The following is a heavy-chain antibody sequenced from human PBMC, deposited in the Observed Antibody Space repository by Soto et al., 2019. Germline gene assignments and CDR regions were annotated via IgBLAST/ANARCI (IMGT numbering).Heavy chain of an antibody. V-gene: IGHV1-46*01. Sequence: QVQLVQSGAEVKKPGASVKISCKASGYTFSTYYMHWVRQAPGQGLEWMAIISPSGGSTTYPQTFQCTFTMTRDTSTGTVYMELSSLRSEDTAVYYCVRSAHQRENYYGLDVWGQGTTVTVSS. J-gene: IGHJ6*02. CDR1: GYTFSTYY. CDR3: VRSAHQRENYYGLDV. CDR2: ISPSGGST. D-gene: IGHD1-26*01.